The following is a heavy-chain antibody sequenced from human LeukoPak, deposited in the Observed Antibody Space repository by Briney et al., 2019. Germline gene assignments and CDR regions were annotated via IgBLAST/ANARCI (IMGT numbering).Heavy chain of an antibody. CDR2: ISGNGGST. CDR3: AKLPRDGYNLVFDY. J-gene: IGHJ4*02. CDR1: GFTFSSYA. Sequence: GGSLRLSCAASGFTFSSYAMSWVRQAPGKGLEWVSAISGNGGSTYYADSVKGRFTISRDNSKNTLYLQMNSLRVEDTAVYYCAKLPRDGYNLVFDYWGQGTLVTVPS. D-gene: IGHD5-24*01. V-gene: IGHV3-23*01.